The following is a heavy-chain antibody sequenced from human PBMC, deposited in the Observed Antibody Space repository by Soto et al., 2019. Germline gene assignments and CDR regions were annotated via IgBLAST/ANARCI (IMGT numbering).Heavy chain of an antibody. CDR1: GYSFTSYW. J-gene: IGHJ6*02. Sequence: PGESLKISCKGSGYSFTSYWIGWVRQMPGKGLEWMGIIYPGDSDTRYSPSFQGQVTISADKSISTAYLQWSSLKASDTAMYYCARHGAPYYYGSSGYYRYYYGMDVWGQGTTVTVSS. CDR2: IYPGDSDT. D-gene: IGHD3-22*01. V-gene: IGHV5-51*01. CDR3: ARHGAPYYYGSSGYYRYYYGMDV.